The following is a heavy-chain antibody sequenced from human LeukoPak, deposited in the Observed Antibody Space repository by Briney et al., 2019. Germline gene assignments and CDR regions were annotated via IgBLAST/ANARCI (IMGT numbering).Heavy chain of an antibody. V-gene: IGHV3-7*01. CDR1: GFSFSTYW. Sequence: PGGSLRLSCAASGFSFSTYWMSWVRQAPGKGLEWVANIKQDGSEKYYVDSVKGRFTISRDNAKNSLYLQMNSLRAEDTAVYYCAKDGDRNGMDVWGQGTTVTVSS. D-gene: IGHD7-27*01. CDR3: AKDGDRNGMDV. CDR2: IKQDGSEK. J-gene: IGHJ6*02.